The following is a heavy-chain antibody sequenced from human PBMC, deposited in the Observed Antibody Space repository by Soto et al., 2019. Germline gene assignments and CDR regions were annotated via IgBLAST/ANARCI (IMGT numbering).Heavy chain of an antibody. V-gene: IGHV4-34*01. J-gene: IGHJ5*02. CDR1: GGSFSGYY. CDR3: AREYGSGKLFDP. CDR2: INHSGST. Sequence: QVQLQQWGAGLLKPSETLSLTCAVYGGSFSGYYWSWIRQPPGKGLEWIGEINHSGSTNYNLSLKSRVTISVDTSKNQFSLKLSSVTAADTAVYYCAREYGSGKLFDPWGQGTLVTVSS. D-gene: IGHD3-10*01.